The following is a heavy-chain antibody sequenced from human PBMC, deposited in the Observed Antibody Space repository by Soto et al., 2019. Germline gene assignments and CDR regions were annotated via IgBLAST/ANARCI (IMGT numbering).Heavy chain of an antibody. CDR2: IIPIFGTA. V-gene: IGHV1-69*13. CDR3: ARDAAHFKRGDLYYFDY. CDR1: GGTSSSYA. D-gene: IGHD2-21*01. J-gene: IGHJ4*02. Sequence: SVKVSCKASGGTSSSYAISWVRQAPGQGLEWMGGIIPIFGTANYAQKFQGRVTITADESTSTAYMELSSLRSEDTAVYYCARDAAHFKRGDLYYFDYWGQGTLVTVSS.